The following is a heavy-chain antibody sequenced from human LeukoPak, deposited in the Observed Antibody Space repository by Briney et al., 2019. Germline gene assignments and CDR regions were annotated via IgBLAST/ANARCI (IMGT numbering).Heavy chain of an antibody. Sequence: GRSLRLSCAASGFTFSSYGMHWVRQAPGKGLEWVAVIWYDGSNKYYADSVKGRFTISRDNSKNTLYLQMNSLRAEDTAVYYCAKYSSSWYQQIHYYYGMDVWGQGTTVTVSS. CDR1: GFTFSSYG. V-gene: IGHV3-33*06. D-gene: IGHD6-13*01. CDR2: IWYDGSNK. J-gene: IGHJ6*02. CDR3: AKYSSSWYQQIHYYYGMDV.